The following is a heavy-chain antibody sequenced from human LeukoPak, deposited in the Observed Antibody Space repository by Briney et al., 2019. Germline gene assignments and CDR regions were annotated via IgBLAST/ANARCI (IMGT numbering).Heavy chain of an antibody. J-gene: IGHJ3*02. CDR2: IYHSRST. CDR1: GGSISSGSW. D-gene: IGHD3-10*01. Sequence: PSETLSLTCAVSGGSISSGSWWNWVRQPPGKGLEWIGEIYHSRSTNCNPSLKSRVTISLDKSKNQFSLKLTSVTAADTAVYYCAGIPGFGELANAFDIWGQGTMVTVSS. V-gene: IGHV4-4*02. CDR3: AGIPGFGELANAFDI.